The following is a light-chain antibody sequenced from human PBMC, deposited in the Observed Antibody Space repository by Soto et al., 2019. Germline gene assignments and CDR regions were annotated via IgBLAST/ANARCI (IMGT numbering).Light chain of an antibody. CDR3: QSYDSRLNGLV. V-gene: IGLV1-40*01. Sequence: QSVLTQPPSVSGAPGQRVTIACTGSSSNIGTGYDVHWYQQLPGTAPKLLIYGNSDRPSGVPDRFSGSKSGTSASLAITGLQAADEADYYCQSYDSRLNGLVFGGGTKLTVL. CDR2: GNS. J-gene: IGLJ2*01. CDR1: SSNIGTGYD.